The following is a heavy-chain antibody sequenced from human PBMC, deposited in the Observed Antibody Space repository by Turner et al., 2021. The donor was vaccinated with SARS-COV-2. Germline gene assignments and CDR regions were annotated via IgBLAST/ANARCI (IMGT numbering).Heavy chain of an antibody. CDR2: IWYDGSNK. CDR1: GFPFSSYG. J-gene: IGHJ4*02. V-gene: IGHV3-33*01. Sequence: QVQLVESGGGVVQPGRSLRLSCAASGFPFSSYGMHWVRQAPGKGLEGVAVIWYDGSNKYYEDSVKGRFTISRDNSKNTLDLQMNSLRAEDTAVYYCARDKGEGSSGWLIPSGSYYFDYWGQGTLVTVSS. CDR3: ARDKGEGSSGWLIPSGSYYFDY. D-gene: IGHD6-19*01.